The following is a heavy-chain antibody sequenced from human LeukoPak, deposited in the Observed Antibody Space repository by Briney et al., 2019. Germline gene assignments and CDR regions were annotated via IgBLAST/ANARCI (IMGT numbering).Heavy chain of an antibody. V-gene: IGHV3-21*01. CDR3: ARVSIAAHYYYGVDV. CDR1: GFTFSSYR. CDR2: SNSSSSYI. J-gene: IGHJ6*04. D-gene: IGHD6-6*01. Sequence: GGSLRISCAASGFTFSSYRMNWVRQATGKRLKWVSSSNSSSSYIYYADSEKGRFTISRDNAKNSLYLQMNSLRAEDTAVYYCARVSIAAHYYYGVDVWGEGTTVTVSS.